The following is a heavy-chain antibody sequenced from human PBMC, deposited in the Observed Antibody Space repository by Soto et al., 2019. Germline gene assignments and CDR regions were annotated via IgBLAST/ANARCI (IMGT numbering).Heavy chain of an antibody. D-gene: IGHD3-10*02. CDR1: GFTFSDYY. CDR3: ARSGDNYNVLDY. V-gene: IGHV3-11*06. CDR2: SSNSGTYT. J-gene: IGHJ4*02. Sequence: QVQLVESGGGLVKPGESLRLYCAGSGFTFSDYYMSWIRQAPGKGLEWLSYSSNSGTYTRYADSVKARFSISRDNAKNSLYLQINSLRGEDTGIYYCARSGDNYNVLDYWGQGTPVTVSS.